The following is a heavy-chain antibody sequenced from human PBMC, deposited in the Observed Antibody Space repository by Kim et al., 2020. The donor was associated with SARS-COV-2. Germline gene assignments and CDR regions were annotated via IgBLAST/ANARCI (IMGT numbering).Heavy chain of an antibody. CDR2: ISVYNGNT. CDR3: ARERNYYYGMDV. Sequence: ASVKVSCKASGYTFTSYGISWVRQAPGQGLEWMGWISVYNGNTNYAQKVQGRVSMTTDTSTSTASMELRSLRSDDTAVYYCARERNYYYGMDVWGQGTTVTVSS. J-gene: IGHJ6*02. CDR1: GYTFTSYG. D-gene: IGHD3-10*01. V-gene: IGHV1-18*01.